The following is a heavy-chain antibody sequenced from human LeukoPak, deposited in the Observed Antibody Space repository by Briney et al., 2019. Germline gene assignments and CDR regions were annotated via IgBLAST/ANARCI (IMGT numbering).Heavy chain of an antibody. Sequence: SETLSLTCTVSGGSLSSYYWSWLRQPPGKGLEWIGYIYYSGSTNYNPSLKSRVTISVDTSKNQFSLKLSSVTAAETAVYYCARGENSGYDFVDWFDPWGQGTLVTVSS. CDR1: GGSLSSYY. CDR3: ARGENSGYDFVDWFDP. CDR2: IYYSGST. D-gene: IGHD5-12*01. V-gene: IGHV4-59*01. J-gene: IGHJ5*02.